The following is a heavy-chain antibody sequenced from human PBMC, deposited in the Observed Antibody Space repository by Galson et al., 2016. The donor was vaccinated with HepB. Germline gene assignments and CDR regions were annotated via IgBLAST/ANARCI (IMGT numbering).Heavy chain of an antibody. CDR1: GFTFSTSA. V-gene: IGHV3-23*01. D-gene: IGHD3-10*01. Sequence: SLRLSCAASGFTFSTSAMSWVRQAPGQGLEWVSDISSTSHSTYYADSVKGRFTISRDNAKNTLYLRMSSLRAEDTAVYNCARGDYGLGQNRFDPWGQGTLVTVSS. CDR2: ISSTSHST. J-gene: IGHJ5*02. CDR3: ARGDYGLGQNRFDP.